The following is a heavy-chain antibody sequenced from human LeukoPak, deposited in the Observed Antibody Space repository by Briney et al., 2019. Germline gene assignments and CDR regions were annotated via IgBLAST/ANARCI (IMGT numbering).Heavy chain of an antibody. D-gene: IGHD1-26*01. CDR3: AKDRIVGAIITFDI. J-gene: IGHJ3*02. Sequence: GGSLRLSCAASGFTFSSYWMHWVRQAPGKGLEWVSGISDSGISTYYAVSVKGRFTISRDNSKNTVYLQMNSLRAEDTAVYYCAKDRIVGAIITFDIWGQGTMVTVSS. CDR1: GFTFSSYW. CDR2: ISDSGIST. V-gene: IGHV3-23*01.